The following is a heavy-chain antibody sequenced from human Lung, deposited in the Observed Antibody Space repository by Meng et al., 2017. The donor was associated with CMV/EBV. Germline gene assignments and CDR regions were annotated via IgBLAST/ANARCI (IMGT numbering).Heavy chain of an antibody. CDR1: GGSFSGYY. CDR2: INYTGST. D-gene: IGHD2-2*01. J-gene: IGHJ6*02. V-gene: IGHV4-34*01. Sequence: SETLSLXCAVYGGSFSGYYWNWIRQPPGKGLEWIGEINYTGSTNYNPSLKSRVTISVDTSKNQLSLKLTSVTAADTAVYYCARRPDCITTSCHYYYQYYVMDVWGQGXTVTVSS. CDR3: ARRPDCITTSCHYYYQYYVMDV.